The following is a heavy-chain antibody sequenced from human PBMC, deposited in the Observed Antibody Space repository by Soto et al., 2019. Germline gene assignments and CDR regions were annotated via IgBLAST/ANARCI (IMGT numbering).Heavy chain of an antibody. CDR3: ARSITIFGVVVSSSYFDL. CDR1: GGSISSGGYS. J-gene: IGHJ2*01. D-gene: IGHD3-3*01. Sequence: QLQLQASGSGLVKASQTLSLTCAVSGGSISSGGYSWSWIRQPPGKGLEWLGYIYHSGSSYYNPSLKSRVTLSVDRSKDQFSQRLSSVTAADTAVYYCARSITIFGVVVSSSYFDLWGRGTLVTVSS. CDR2: IYHSGSS. V-gene: IGHV4-30-2*01.